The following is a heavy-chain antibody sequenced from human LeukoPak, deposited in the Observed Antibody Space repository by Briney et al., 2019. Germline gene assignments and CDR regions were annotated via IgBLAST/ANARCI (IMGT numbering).Heavy chain of an antibody. CDR3: AKDIIV. D-gene: IGHD3-16*02. J-gene: IGHJ4*02. CDR2: IRYDGSDK. V-gene: IGHV3-30*02. Sequence: GGSLRLSCVTSGFTFSSSGMHWVRQTPDKGLEWVAFIRYDGSDKYYADSVKGRFTISRDNSKNTLYLQMNSLRAEDTAMYYCAKDIIVWGQGTLVTVSS. CDR1: GFTFSSSG.